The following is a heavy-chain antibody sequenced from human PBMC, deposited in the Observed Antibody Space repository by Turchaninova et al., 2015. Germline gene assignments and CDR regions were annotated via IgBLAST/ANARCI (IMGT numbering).Heavy chain of an antibody. J-gene: IGHJ4*02. Sequence: QLQQSGPELVKLSQTLSLTSSWSRDSYSILRYLLTWIHQLPGQTLELIGYIYPPIGNTYYTSSLSSRLTISLDTSKNQMSLTFNSVTAADTAIYYCAREMRYGTDPGYYYDHWGQGTLVSVSS. V-gene: IGHV4-31*03. CDR2: IYPPIGNT. D-gene: IGHD1-1*01. CDR3: AREMRYGTDPGYYYDH. CDR1: RDSYSILRYL.